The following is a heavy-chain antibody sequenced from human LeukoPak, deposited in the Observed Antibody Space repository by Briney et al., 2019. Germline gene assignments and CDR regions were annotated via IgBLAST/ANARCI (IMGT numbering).Heavy chain of an antibody. CDR1: GGTFSSYA. J-gene: IGHJ3*02. Sequence: GASVKVSCKASGGTFSSYAISWVRQAPGQRLEWMGWINAGNGNTKYSQKFQGRVTITRDTSASTAYMELSSLRSEDTAVYYCASRGVVPAADAFDIWGQGTMVTVSS. CDR2: INAGNGNT. CDR3: ASRGVVPAADAFDI. D-gene: IGHD2-2*01. V-gene: IGHV1-3*01.